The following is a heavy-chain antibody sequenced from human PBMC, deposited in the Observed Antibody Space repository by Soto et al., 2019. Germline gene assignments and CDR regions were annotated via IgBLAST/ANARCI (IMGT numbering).Heavy chain of an antibody. CDR2: IWSDGNNR. D-gene: IGHD1-1*01. Sequence: QVQLVESGGGVVQPGRSLRLSCAASGFMFSNHGMHWVRQVPGEGLEWVAVIWSDGNNRYYADSVKGRFTISRHNSKNTVYLQMNSLIAEDTAVYYCVRGDNWDDEASDYWGQGTLVTVSS. CDR1: GFMFSNHG. CDR3: VRGDNWDDEASDY. J-gene: IGHJ4*02. V-gene: IGHV3-33*01.